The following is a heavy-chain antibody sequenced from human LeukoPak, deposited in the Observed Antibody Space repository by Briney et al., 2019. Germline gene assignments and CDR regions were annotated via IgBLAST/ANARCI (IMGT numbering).Heavy chain of an antibody. J-gene: IGHJ4*02. V-gene: IGHV3-9*01. CDR2: ISWNSGSI. CDR1: GFTFSSYA. Sequence: GGSLRLSCAASGFTFSSYAMHWVRQAPGKGLEWVSGISWNSGSIGYADSVKGRFTISRDNAKNSLYLQMNSLRAEDTAVYYCARDTGDYWGQGTLVTVSS. CDR3: ARDTGDY.